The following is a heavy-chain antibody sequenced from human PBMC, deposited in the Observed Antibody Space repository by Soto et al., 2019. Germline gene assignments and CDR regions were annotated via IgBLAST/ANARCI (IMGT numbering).Heavy chain of an antibody. Sequence: QVQLVQSGAEVKKPGASVKVSCKASGYTFTRYGITWVRQAPGQELEWMGWISADNVKTKYAQKIQGRVTMTTDTSTSTAYVELRSLRSDDTAVYYCARLISGTYSDWFDPWGQGTLVTVSS. D-gene: IGHD1-26*01. CDR1: GYTFTRYG. V-gene: IGHV1-18*01. CDR2: ISADNVKT. J-gene: IGHJ5*02. CDR3: ARLISGTYSDWFDP.